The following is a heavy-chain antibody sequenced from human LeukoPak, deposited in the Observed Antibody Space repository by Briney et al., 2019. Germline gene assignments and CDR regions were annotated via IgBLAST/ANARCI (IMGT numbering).Heavy chain of an antibody. Sequence: SQTLSLTCTVSGGSISSGGYYWSWIRQPPGKGLEWIGYIYHSGSTYYNPSLKSRVTISVDTSNNQFSLKLSSVTAADTAVYYCARHGGSGLDWFDPWGQGTLVTVSS. CDR3: ARHGGSGLDWFDP. CDR1: GGSISSGGYY. D-gene: IGHD3-10*01. CDR2: IYHSGST. J-gene: IGHJ5*02. V-gene: IGHV4-30-2*01.